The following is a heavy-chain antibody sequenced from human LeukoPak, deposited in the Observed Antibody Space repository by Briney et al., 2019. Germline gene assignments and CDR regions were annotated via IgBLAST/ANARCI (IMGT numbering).Heavy chain of an antibody. Sequence: GGSLRLSCAASGFTFSSYGMHWVRQAPGKGLEWVAVISYDGSNKYYADSVKGRFTISRDNSKNTLYLQMNSLRAEDTAVYYCAKDIAVVAATRGFYYYYYGMDVWGQGTTVTVSS. D-gene: IGHD2-15*01. CDR1: GFTFSSYG. CDR2: ISYDGSNK. CDR3: AKDIAVVAATRGFYYYYYGMDV. J-gene: IGHJ6*02. V-gene: IGHV3-30*18.